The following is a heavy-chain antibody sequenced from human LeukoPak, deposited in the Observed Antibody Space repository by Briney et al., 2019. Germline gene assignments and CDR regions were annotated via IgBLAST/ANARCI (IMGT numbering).Heavy chain of an antibody. Sequence: GGSLRLSCAASGFTVSSNYMSWVRQAPGKGLESVSVIYSGGSTYYTDSVKGRFTISRDNSKNTLYLQMNSLRAEDTAVYYCARGYSSSWVFDYWGQGTLVTVSS. D-gene: IGHD6-13*01. CDR1: GFTVSSNY. CDR3: ARGYSSSWVFDY. V-gene: IGHV3-53*01. J-gene: IGHJ4*02. CDR2: IYSGGST.